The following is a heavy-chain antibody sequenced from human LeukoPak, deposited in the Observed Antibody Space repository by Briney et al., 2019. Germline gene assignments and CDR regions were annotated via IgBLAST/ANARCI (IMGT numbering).Heavy chain of an antibody. Sequence: GGSLRLSCAASGFTVITNDMTWVRQAPGKGLEWVSVLYSDGNTKYADSVQGRFTISRDNSKNTLYLEMNSLSPDDMAVYYCARGVEPLAANTLAYWGQEPWSPSPQ. CDR2: LYSDGNT. CDR3: ARGVEPLAANTLAY. V-gene: IGHV3-53*01. CDR1: GFTVITND. D-gene: IGHD1-14*01. J-gene: IGHJ4*01.